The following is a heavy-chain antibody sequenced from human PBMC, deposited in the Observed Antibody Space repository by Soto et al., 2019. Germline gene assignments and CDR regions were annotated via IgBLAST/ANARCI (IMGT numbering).Heavy chain of an antibody. D-gene: IGHD3-16*01. V-gene: IGHV4-34*01. Sequence: SETLSLTCAVYGGSFSGYDWTWISQPPGKGLQWIGYIYHRGSIYYNPSLKSPVTISVDTSKNQFSLKLSSVTAADTAVYYCARQTDDSYTFNAFDIWGQGTMVTVSS. CDR3: ARQTDDSYTFNAFDI. CDR1: GGSFSGYD. J-gene: IGHJ3*02. CDR2: IYHRGSI.